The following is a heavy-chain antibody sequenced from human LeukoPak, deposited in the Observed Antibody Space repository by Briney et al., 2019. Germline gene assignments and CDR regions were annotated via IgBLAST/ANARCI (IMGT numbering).Heavy chain of an antibody. CDR3: ARGHYDSPLGGY. Sequence: PSETLSLTCTVSGGSIRSYYWSWIRQPPGKGLEWIGYIYYSGSTNYNPSLKSRVTISVDTSKNQFSLKLSSVTAADTAVYYCARGHYDSPLGGYWGQGTLVTVSS. D-gene: IGHD3-22*01. J-gene: IGHJ4*02. V-gene: IGHV4-59*01. CDR2: IYYSGST. CDR1: GGSIRSYY.